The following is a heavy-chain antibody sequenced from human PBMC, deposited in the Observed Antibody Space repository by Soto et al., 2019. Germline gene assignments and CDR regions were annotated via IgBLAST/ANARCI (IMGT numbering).Heavy chain of an antibody. CDR3: ATGTGTDFDY. CDR1: GYTLTELS. V-gene: IGHV1-24*01. J-gene: IGHJ4*02. Sequence: ASVKVSCKVSGYTLTELSMHWVRQAPGKGLEWMGGFDPEDGETIYAQKFQGRVTMTKDTSTSTAYMELSSLRSDDTAVYYCATGTGTDFDYWGQGTLVTVSS. D-gene: IGHD1-7*01. CDR2: FDPEDGET.